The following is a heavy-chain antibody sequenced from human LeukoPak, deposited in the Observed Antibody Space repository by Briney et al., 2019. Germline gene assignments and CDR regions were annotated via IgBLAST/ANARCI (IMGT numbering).Heavy chain of an antibody. J-gene: IGHJ4*02. CDR1: GFTFSTYW. CDR2: IKQDGSEE. D-gene: IGHD3-22*01. V-gene: IGHV3-7*01. CDR3: ARDVVYYDRGAYYSVVGSLDY. Sequence: GGSLRLSCAASGFTFSTYWMSWVRQAPGEGLEWVANIKQDGSEEYYVDSLKGRFTISRDNAKNSLYLQMNNLRAEDTAVYYCARDVVYYDRGAYYSVVGSLDYWGQGTLVTVSS.